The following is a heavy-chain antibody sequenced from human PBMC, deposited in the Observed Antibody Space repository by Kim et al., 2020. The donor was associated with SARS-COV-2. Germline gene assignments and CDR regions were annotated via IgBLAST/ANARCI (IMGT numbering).Heavy chain of an antibody. CDR2: INSDGTST. V-gene: IGHV3-74*01. CDR3: ANAMSGTSNY. J-gene: IGHJ4*02. D-gene: IGHD3-10*01. Sequence: GGSLRLSCAASGFTFSRDWMHWVRQAPGKGLVWVSLINSDGTSTSYADSVKGRFTISRDNAKNTLYLQMNSLRAEDTVVYYCANAMSGTSNYWGQGTLVTVSS. CDR1: GFTFSRDW.